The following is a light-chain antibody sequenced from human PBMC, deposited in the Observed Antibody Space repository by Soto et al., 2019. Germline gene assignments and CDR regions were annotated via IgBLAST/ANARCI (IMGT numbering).Light chain of an antibody. CDR1: KNDVGFYDF. Sequence: QSVLTQPPSASGSPGQSVTISCTGTKNDVGFYDFVSWYQHHPGKAPRLIIYEVVQRPSGVPDRFSGSKSGNTASLTVSGLQAADEADYFCKSYVGRNAYVFGRRTKVTV. V-gene: IGLV2-8*01. CDR3: KSYVGRNAYV. J-gene: IGLJ1*01. CDR2: EVV.